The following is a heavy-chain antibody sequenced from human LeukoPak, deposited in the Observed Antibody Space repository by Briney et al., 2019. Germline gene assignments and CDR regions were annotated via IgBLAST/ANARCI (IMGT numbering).Heavy chain of an antibody. CDR2: INYSGST. CDR3: ARCRQALWLGELSYYYYYYMDV. CDR1: GGSISNYY. J-gene: IGHJ6*03. D-gene: IGHD3-10*01. V-gene: IGHV4-59*08. Sequence: SETLSLTCTVSGGSISNYYWSWIRQPPGKGLEWIAYINYSGSTNYNPSLKSRVTISVDTSKNHFSLTLSSVTAADTAVYYCARCRQALWLGELSYYYYYYMDVWGKGTTVTISS.